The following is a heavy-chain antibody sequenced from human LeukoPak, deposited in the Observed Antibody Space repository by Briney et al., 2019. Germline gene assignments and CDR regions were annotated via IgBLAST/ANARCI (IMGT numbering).Heavy chain of an antibody. CDR2: ISGSGGST. CDR3: AKDESISVAADWFDP. Sequence: TGGSLRLSCAASGFTFSIYAMSWVRQAPGKGLEWVSAISGSGGSTYYADSVKGRFTISRDNSKNTLYLQMNSLRAEDTAVYYCAKDESISVAADWFDPGGQGILVTVSS. J-gene: IGHJ5*02. CDR1: GFTFSIYA. V-gene: IGHV3-23*01. D-gene: IGHD6-19*01.